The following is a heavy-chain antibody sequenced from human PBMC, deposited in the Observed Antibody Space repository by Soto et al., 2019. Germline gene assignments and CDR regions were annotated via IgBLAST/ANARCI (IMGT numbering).Heavy chain of an antibody. Sequence: QVQLQESGPGLVKPSQTLSLTCTVSGGSISSGGYYWSWIRQHPGKGLEWIGDIYYSGSTYYNPSLKSRVTMSVYTSENQCSLRLGSVTAEDTAVYYCARKDSGYGDYMDVWGKGTTVTVSS. CDR2: IYYSGST. CDR3: ARKDSGYGDYMDV. CDR1: GGSISSGGYY. V-gene: IGHV4-31*03. D-gene: IGHD5-12*01. J-gene: IGHJ6*03.